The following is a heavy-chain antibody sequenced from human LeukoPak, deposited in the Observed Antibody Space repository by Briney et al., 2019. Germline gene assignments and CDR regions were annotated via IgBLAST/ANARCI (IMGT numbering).Heavy chain of an antibody. V-gene: IGHV3-48*03. J-gene: IGHJ4*02. D-gene: IGHD2-15*01. CDR1: GFTFSSYE. CDR3: ARGLYCSGGSCYSEDGDY. CDR2: ISSSGSTI. Sequence: PGGSLRLSCAASGFTFSSYEMNWVRQAPGEGLEWVSYISSSGSTIYYADSVKGRFTISRDNAKNSLYLQMNSLRAEDTAVYYCARGLYCSGGSCYSEDGDYWGQGTLVTVSS.